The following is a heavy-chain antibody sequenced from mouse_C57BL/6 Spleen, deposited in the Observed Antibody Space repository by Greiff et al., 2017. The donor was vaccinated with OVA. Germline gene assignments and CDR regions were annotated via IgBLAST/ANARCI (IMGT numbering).Heavy chain of an antibody. Sequence: EVMLVESGGGLVKPGGSLKLSCAASGFTFSSYAMSWVRQTPEKRLEWVATISDGGSYTYYPDNVKGRFTISRDNAKNNLYLQMSHLKSEDTAMYYCARGAYYRSWFAYWGQGTLVTVSA. CDR2: ISDGGSYT. CDR3: ARGAYYRSWFAY. V-gene: IGHV5-4*03. CDR1: GFTFSSYA. J-gene: IGHJ3*01. D-gene: IGHD2-14*01.